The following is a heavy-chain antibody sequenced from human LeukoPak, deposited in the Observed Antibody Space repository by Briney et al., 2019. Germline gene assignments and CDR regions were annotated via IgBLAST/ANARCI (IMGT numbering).Heavy chain of an antibody. Sequence: MTSETLSLTCTVSGGSVTTYYWSWIRQSAGKGLEWIGHISTSGSTTYNPSLKSRVTMSVDTSKNQFSLKLSSVTAADTAVYYCARGLDDYGDYALYYFDYWGQGTLVTVSS. CDR1: GGSVTTYY. J-gene: IGHJ4*02. V-gene: IGHV4-4*07. CDR2: ISTSGST. D-gene: IGHD4-17*01. CDR3: ARGLDDYGDYALYYFDY.